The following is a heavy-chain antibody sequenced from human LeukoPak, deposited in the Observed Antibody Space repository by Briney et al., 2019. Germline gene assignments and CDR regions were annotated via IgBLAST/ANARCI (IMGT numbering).Heavy chain of an antibody. D-gene: IGHD2-15*01. CDR3: ARQGGKGGSDY. V-gene: IGHV4-39*01. CDR2: IYYSGST. J-gene: IGHJ4*02. CDR1: GFSIRSSSYY. Sequence: SGTLSLTCTVSGFSIRSSSYYWGGVRQPPRKGVEWIGGIYYSGSTYYNPSLKSRVTISVDTSKNQFSLKLSSVTAADTAVYYCARQGGKGGSDYWGQGTLVTVSS.